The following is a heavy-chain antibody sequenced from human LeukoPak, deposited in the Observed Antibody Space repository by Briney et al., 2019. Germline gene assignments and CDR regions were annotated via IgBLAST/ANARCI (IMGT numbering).Heavy chain of an antibody. Sequence: GGPLRLSCAASGFTFSSYSMNWFRQAPGKGLEWVSAISGSGGSTYYADSVKGRFTISRDNSKNTLYLQMNSLRAEDTAVYYCAKSVRFLENYYYMDVWGKGTTVTVSS. J-gene: IGHJ6*03. CDR3: AKSVRFLENYYYMDV. CDR1: GFTFSSYS. V-gene: IGHV3-23*01. D-gene: IGHD3-3*01. CDR2: ISGSGGST.